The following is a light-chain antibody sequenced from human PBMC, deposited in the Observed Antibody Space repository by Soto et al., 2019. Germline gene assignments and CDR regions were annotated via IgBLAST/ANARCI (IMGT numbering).Light chain of an antibody. V-gene: IGKV4-1*01. CDR2: WAS. CDR1: QSVLFTSNNKNY. J-gene: IGKJ4*01. CDR3: QQYYTLPLT. Sequence: DLVMTHSPDSLSVSLVARATINHESSQSVLFTSNNKNYLAWYQQKPGQPPKLLLSWASARESGVPERFSGSGSGTLFTLSISSLQAEDVAVYYCQQYYTLPLTFGGGTKVDIK.